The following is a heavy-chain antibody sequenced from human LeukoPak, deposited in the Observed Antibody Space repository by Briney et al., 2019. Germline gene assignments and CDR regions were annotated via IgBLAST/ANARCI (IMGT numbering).Heavy chain of an antibody. D-gene: IGHD3-9*01. CDR1: GFTFSGSA. V-gene: IGHV3-73*01. CDR2: IRSKANSYAT. Sequence: GGSLRLSCAASGFTFSGSAMHWVRQASEKGLEWVGRIRSKANSYATAYAASVKGRFTISRDDSKNTAYLQMNSLKTEDTAVYYCTSLRYFDWLLSDPWGQGTLVTVSS. J-gene: IGHJ5*02. CDR3: TSLRYFDWLLSDP.